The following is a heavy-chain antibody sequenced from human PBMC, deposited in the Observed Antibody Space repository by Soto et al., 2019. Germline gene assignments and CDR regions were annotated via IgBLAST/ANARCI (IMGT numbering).Heavy chain of an antibody. D-gene: IGHD1-26*01. V-gene: IGHV3-23*01. Sequence: EVQLLESGGGLVQPGGSLRLSCATSGFTFSSYGMSWFRQAPGKRLEWGSAFGGSGGKTYYADSVKGRFTISRDNPKNTLFLQMNSLRAEDTALYYCARATGSRRGFDYWGQGTLVTVSS. J-gene: IGHJ4*02. CDR1: GFTFSSYG. CDR3: ARATGSRRGFDY. CDR2: FGGSGGKT.